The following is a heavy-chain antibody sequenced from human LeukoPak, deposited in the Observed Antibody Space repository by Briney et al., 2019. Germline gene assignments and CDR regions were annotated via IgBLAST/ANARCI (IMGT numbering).Heavy chain of an antibody. V-gene: IGHV4-34*01. CDR2: INHSGST. CDR3: ARGGPYYFDY. J-gene: IGHJ4*02. Sequence: SETLSLTCAVYGGSFSGYYWSWIRQPPGKRLEWIGEINHSGSTNYNPSLKSRVTKSVDTSKNQFSLKLSFVTAADTAVYYCARGGPYYFDYWGQGTLVTVSS. CDR1: GGSFSGYY.